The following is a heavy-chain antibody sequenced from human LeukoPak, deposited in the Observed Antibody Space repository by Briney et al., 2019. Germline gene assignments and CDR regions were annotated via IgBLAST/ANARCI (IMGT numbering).Heavy chain of an antibody. D-gene: IGHD3-22*01. CDR3: ARSIEDYYGSSGYGY. J-gene: IGHJ4*02. V-gene: IGHV4-34*01. Sequence: SETLSLTCAVYGGSFSGYYWSWIRQPPGKGLEWIGEINHSGSTNYNPSLKSRVTISVDTSKNQFSLKLSSVTAADTAVYYCARSIEDYYGSSGYGYWGQGTLVTVSS. CDR2: INHSGST. CDR1: GGSFSGYY.